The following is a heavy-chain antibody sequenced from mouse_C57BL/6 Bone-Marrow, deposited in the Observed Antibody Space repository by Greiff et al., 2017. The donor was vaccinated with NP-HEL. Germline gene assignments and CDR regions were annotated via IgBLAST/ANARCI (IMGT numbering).Heavy chain of an antibody. CDR3: ASYYCGNSDMGY. CDR1: GFTFTDYY. Sequence: DVKLVESGGGLVQPGGSLSLSCAASGFTFTDYYMSWVRQPPGKALEWLGFIRNKANGYTTEYSLSVKGRFTISRDNTQSILYLHMNALRDEDSATYYCASYYCGNSDMGYWGQGTSVTVAS. CDR2: IRNKANGYTT. J-gene: IGHJ4*01. D-gene: IGHD1-1*01. V-gene: IGHV7-3*01.